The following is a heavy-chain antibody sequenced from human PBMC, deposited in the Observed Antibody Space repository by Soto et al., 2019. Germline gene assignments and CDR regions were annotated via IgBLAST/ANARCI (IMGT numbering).Heavy chain of an antibody. V-gene: IGHV3-30*03. J-gene: IGHJ4*02. CDR1: EFTFKSYG. CDR3: ARDSYRGDVVLTPAPYGNDY. Sequence: GGSLRLSCAASEFTFKSYGLHWVRQAPGKGLAWVAVISFDGNRKHYADSVRGRFTISRDNSKNTLYLQMNSLRTEDTAIYYCARDSYRGDVVLTPAPYGNDYWGRGTLVTVSS. CDR2: ISFDGNRK. D-gene: IGHD2-2*01.